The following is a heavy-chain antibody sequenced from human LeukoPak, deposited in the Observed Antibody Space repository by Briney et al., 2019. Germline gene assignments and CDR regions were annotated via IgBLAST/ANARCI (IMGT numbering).Heavy chain of an antibody. D-gene: IGHD3-10*02. CDR1: GFTFSSYG. Sequence: PGGSLRLSCAASGFTFSSYGMHWVRQAPGKGLEWVAFIRYDGSNKYYADSVKGRFTISRDNSRNTLDLQLNSLTADDTAVYYCARDAYLRGVPDGFFDYWGQGALVTVSS. CDR2: IRYDGSNK. CDR3: ARDAYLRGVPDGFFDY. J-gene: IGHJ4*02. V-gene: IGHV3-30*02.